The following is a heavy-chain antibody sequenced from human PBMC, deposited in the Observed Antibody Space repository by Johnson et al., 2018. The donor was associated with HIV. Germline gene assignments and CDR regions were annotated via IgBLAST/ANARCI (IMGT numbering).Heavy chain of an antibody. V-gene: IGHV3-30*03. Sequence: QVQVVESGGGVVQPGRSLRLSCVASGFTFSSYGMHWVRQAPGKGLEWVTIISYDGSNKYYAESVKGRFTTSRDNSKNTLYLQMNSLRAEDTAVYYCAREKIRAFDIWGQGTMVTVSS. CDR1: GFTFSSYG. J-gene: IGHJ3*02. CDR3: AREKIRAFDI. CDR2: ISYDGSNK.